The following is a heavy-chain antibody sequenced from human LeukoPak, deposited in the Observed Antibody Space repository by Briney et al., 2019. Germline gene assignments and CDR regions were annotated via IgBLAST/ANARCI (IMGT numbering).Heavy chain of an antibody. Sequence: SETLSLTCTVSGGSISSYYWSWIRQPPGKGLEWIGYIYYSGSTNYNPSLKSRVTISVDTSKNQFSLKLSSVTAADTAVYYCAAYCSGGSCFTGSAFDIWGHGTMVTVSS. CDR2: IYYSGST. J-gene: IGHJ3*02. CDR1: GGSISSYY. CDR3: AAYCSGGSCFTGSAFDI. V-gene: IGHV4-59*01. D-gene: IGHD2-15*01.